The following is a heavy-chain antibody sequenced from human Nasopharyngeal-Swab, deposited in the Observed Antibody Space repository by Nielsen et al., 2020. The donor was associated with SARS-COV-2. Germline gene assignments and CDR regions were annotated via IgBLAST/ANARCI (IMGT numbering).Heavy chain of an antibody. CDR1: GFTFSSYA. CDR2: ISGSGGST. D-gene: IGHD6-19*01. V-gene: IGHV3-23*01. CDR3: AKWDGAGFGF. Sequence: GESLKISCAASGFTFSSYAMGWVRQAPGKGLEWVSAISGSGGSTYYADSVKGRFTISRDNSKNTLYLQMNSLRAEDTAVYYCAKWDGAGFGFWGQGTLVTVSS. J-gene: IGHJ4*02.